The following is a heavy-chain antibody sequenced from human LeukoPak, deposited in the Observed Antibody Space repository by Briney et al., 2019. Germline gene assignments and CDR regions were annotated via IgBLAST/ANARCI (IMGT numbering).Heavy chain of an antibody. J-gene: IGHJ4*02. V-gene: IGHV3-30-3*01. CDR2: ISYDGSNK. D-gene: IGHD6-19*01. CDR1: GFTFSSYA. CDR3: ARPPGIAVAGNFDY. Sequence: PGGSLRLSCAASGFTFSSYAMHWVRQAPGKGLEWVAVISYDGSNKYYADSVKGRFTTSRDNSKNTLYLQMNSLRAEDTAVYYCARPPGIAVAGNFDYWGQGTLVTVSS.